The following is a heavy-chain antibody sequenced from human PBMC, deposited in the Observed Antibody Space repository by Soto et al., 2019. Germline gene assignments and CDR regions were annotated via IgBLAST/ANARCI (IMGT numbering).Heavy chain of an antibody. D-gene: IGHD6-25*01. CDR3: ARGPATTRRYDSYFYGLDV. CDR1: GGTFSSYV. V-gene: IGHV1-69*13. CDR2: LTPIYPTT. J-gene: IGHJ6*02. Sequence: SVKVSCKASGGTFSSYVITWVRQAPGQGLEWVGGLTPIYPTTHYAQNFQGRVTITADESATTAYMELSSLTSEDTAIYYCARGPATTRRYDSYFYGLDVWGQGTTVTVPS.